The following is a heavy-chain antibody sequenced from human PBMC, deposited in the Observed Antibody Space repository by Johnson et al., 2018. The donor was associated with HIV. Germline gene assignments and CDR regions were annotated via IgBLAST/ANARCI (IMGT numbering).Heavy chain of an antibody. CDR3: ATSGDKYSSNWGDAFDI. CDR2: ISYAGSEK. J-gene: IGHJ3*02. CDR1: GFTFSSYA. Sequence: LQLVESGGVSLQPGRSPSPPCAASGFTFSSYAMHWVRHAPGHVLERVAVISYAGSEKSFADSVKGRFTISRDSSKNTLYLQMNSLRAEDTAVYYCATSGDKYSSNWGDAFDIWGQGTMVTVSS. V-gene: IGHV3-30*04. D-gene: IGHD6-13*01.